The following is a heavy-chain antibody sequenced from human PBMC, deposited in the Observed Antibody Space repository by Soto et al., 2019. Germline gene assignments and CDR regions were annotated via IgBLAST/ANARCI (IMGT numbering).Heavy chain of an antibody. CDR1: GDSISNNYW. J-gene: IGHJ4*02. Sequence: KTSETLSLTCDVSGDSISNNYWWTWVRQFPGEGLQWIGEIFHSGSTNYYPPLKNRVIISVDKSNNRFSLMLRSVTAADTAVYFCARGDFWSGSDYWGQGIQVTVSS. CDR3: ARGDFWSGSDY. V-gene: IGHV4-4*02. CDR2: IFHSGST. D-gene: IGHD3-3*01.